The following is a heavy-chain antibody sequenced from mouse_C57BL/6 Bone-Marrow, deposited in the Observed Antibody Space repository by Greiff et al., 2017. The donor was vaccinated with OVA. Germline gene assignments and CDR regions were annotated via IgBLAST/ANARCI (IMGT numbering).Heavy chain of an antibody. CDR2: IWSDGST. J-gene: IGHJ4*01. CDR3: ARQVYYSNPYYAMDY. Sequence: VQLVESGPGLVAPSQSLSITCIFSGFSLTSYGVHWVRQPPGKGLEWLVVIWSDGSTTYNSALKSRLSISKDNSKSQVFLKMNSLQTDDTAMYYCARQVYYSNPYYAMDYWGQGTSVTVSS. V-gene: IGHV2-6-1*01. CDR1: GFSLTSYG. D-gene: IGHD2-5*01.